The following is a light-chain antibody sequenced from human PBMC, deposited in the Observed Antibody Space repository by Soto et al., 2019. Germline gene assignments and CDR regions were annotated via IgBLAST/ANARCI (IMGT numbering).Light chain of an antibody. CDR1: QSVSSN. J-gene: IGKJ4*01. CDR3: QQYDNWPLT. V-gene: IGKV3-15*01. CDR2: NPS. Sequence: EIVMTQSPATLSVSPGERATLSCRASQSVSSNLAWYQQKPGQAPKLLIYNPSTRATGIPARFSGSGSGTEFILTISSLQSEDFAIYYCQQYDNWPLTFGGGTKVDIK.